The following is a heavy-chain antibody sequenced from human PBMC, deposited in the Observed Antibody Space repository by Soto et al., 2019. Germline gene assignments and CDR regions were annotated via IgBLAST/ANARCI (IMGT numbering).Heavy chain of an antibody. D-gene: IGHD1-20*01. J-gene: IGHJ5*02. CDR3: AAAGMP. CDR2: IVVGSGNT. CDR1: GYTFTGYY. V-gene: IGHV1-58*02. Sequence: ASVKVSCKASGYTFTGYYMHWVRQARGQRLEWIGWIVVGSGNTNYAQKFQERVTITRDMSTSTAYMELSSLRSEDTAVYYCAAAGMPWGQGTLVTVSS.